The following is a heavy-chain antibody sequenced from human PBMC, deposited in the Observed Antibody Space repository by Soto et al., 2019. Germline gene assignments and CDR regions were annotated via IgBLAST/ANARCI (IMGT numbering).Heavy chain of an antibody. CDR2: IDHRGNI. CDR1: DRSFSMYY. CDR3: ATVRRYIGIRRDFHARGFDS. J-gene: IGHJ4*02. D-gene: IGHD3-16*02. V-gene: IGHV4-34*01. Sequence: SETLSLTCAVYDRSFSMYYWTWIRQSPGKGLEWIGEIDHRGNINYNPSLRSRTTISVDPSKNQFSLKVNSVTAADAAVYYCATVRRYIGIRRDFHARGFDSWGQGTLVTV.